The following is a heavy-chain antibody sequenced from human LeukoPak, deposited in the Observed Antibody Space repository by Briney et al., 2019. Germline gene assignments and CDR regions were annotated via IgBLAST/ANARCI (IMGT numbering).Heavy chain of an antibody. D-gene: IGHD3-16*02. V-gene: IGHV4-34*01. CDR3: ARGRIMITFGGVISNLDNAFDI. CDR1: GGSFSGYY. CDR2: INHSGST. Sequence: PSETLSLTCAVYGGSFSGYYWSWIRQPPGKGLEWIGEINHSGSTNYNPSLKSRVTISVDTSKNQFSLKLSSVTAADTAVYYCARGRIMITFGGVISNLDNAFDIWGQGTMVTVSS. J-gene: IGHJ3*02.